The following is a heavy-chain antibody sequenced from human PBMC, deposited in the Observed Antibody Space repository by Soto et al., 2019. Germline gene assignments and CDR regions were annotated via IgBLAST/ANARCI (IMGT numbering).Heavy chain of an antibody. D-gene: IGHD3-10*01. J-gene: IGHJ3*02. CDR2: IIAYNGNT. Sequence: GASVKVSCKASGYTFTTYGITWVRQAPGQGLEWMGWIIAYNGNTNYAQKFQGRVTMATDTCTSKGYMELRSLRSDDTAVYYCARDEVGDPLGAFDIWGQGTMVTVSS. V-gene: IGHV1-18*01. CDR1: GYTFTTYG. CDR3: ARDEVGDPLGAFDI.